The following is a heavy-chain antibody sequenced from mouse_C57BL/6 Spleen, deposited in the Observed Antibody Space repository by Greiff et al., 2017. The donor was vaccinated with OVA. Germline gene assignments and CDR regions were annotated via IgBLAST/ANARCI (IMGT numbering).Heavy chain of an antibody. CDR2: IDPSDSYT. D-gene: IGHD4-1*01. CDR1: GYTFTSYW. CDR3: ARSGLNWDAHFDY. V-gene: IGHV1-59*01. J-gene: IGHJ2*01. Sequence: QVQLQQPGAELVRPGTSVKLSCKASGYTFTSYWMHWVKQRPGPGLAWIGVIDPSDSYTNYNQKFKGKATLTVDTSSSTAYMPRSSRTSEDSAVYYCARSGLNWDAHFDYWGQGTTRTVAS.